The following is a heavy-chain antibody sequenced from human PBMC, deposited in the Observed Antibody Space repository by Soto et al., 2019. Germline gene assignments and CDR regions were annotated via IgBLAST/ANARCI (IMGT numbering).Heavy chain of an antibody. D-gene: IGHD2-15*01. CDR1: GYTLTNYG. J-gene: IGHJ4*02. Sequence: QVQLVQSGTEVKKPGASVTVSCKTYGYTLTNYGISWVRQAPGQGPEWMGWISGYNGNTDYAQNLQGRVTMTTDTSTSTAYMELRSLRSDDTAVYYCARVRYCSGGSCHSNPLEYWGQGTLVTVSS. CDR3: ARVRYCSGGSCHSNPLEY. V-gene: IGHV1-18*01. CDR2: ISGYNGNT.